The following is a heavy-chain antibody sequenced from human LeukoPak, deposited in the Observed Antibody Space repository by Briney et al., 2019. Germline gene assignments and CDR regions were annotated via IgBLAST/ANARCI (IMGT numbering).Heavy chain of an antibody. CDR1: GYRFTSYW. Sequence: GGALEISLKGSGYRFTSYWIGWGRPGPGKGVEGRGIIYPGDSDTRYSPSFQGQVTISADKSISTAYLQWSSLNASDTAMYYCARLPGYSSGWYEEWYYFDYWGQGTLVTVSS. J-gene: IGHJ4*02. CDR2: IYPGDSDT. V-gene: IGHV5-51*01. CDR3: ARLPGYSSGWYEEWYYFDY. D-gene: IGHD6-19*01.